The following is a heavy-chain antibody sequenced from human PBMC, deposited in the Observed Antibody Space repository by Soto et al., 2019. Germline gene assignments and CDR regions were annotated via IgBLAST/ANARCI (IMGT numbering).Heavy chain of an antibody. CDR2: IYYSGST. J-gene: IGHJ3*02. D-gene: IGHD3-3*01. CDR3: ARVPFRAYYDFWSGPLEIPPHLDAFDI. CDR1: GGSISSGGYY. Sequence: SETLSLTCTVSGGSISSGGYYWSWIRQHPGKGLEWIGYIYYSGSTYYNPSLKSRVTISVDTSKNQFSLKLSSVTAADTAVYYCARVPFRAYYDFWSGPLEIPPHLDAFDIWGQGTMVTVSS. V-gene: IGHV4-31*03.